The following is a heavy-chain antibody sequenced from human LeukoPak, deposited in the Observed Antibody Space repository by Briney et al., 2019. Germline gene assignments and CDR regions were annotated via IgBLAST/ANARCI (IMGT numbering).Heavy chain of an antibody. CDR3: ARLEAAGLFYY. CDR1: GGSISSNY. V-gene: IGHV4-59*08. CDR2: IYYSGST. Sequence: PSETLSLTCTVSGGSISSNYWSWIRQPPGKGLEWIGYIYYSGSTNYNPSLKSRVTISVDTSKNQFSLKLSSVTAADTAVYYCARLEAAGLFYYWGQGTLVTGSS. J-gene: IGHJ4*02. D-gene: IGHD6-13*01.